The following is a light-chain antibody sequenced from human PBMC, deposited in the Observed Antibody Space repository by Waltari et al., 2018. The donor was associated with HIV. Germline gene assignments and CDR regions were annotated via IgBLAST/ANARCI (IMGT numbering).Light chain of an antibody. CDR2: LGS. V-gene: IGKV2-28*01. CDR1: QSLLHSNGFNY. CDR3: IQSLQIPPT. J-gene: IGKJ3*01. Sequence: DIVMNQSPVSLPVTPGEPASISCRSSQSLLHSNGFNYLDWYLQKPGQSPQLLIYLGSNRASGVPDRFSGSGSGTDFTLKISRVEAEYVGVYYCIQSLQIPPTFGPGTKVDIK.